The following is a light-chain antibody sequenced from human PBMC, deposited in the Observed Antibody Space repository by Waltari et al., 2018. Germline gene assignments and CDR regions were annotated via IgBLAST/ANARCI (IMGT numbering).Light chain of an antibody. Sequence: EIVLTQSPDFQSVAPKEKVTITCRASQSIGSRLHWYQQKPDQSPKLLIKYASQSISGVASRFSGSGSVTDFTLTINSLEAEDVAVYYCHQIASLPRTFGPGTKVEIK. V-gene: IGKV6D-21*02. CDR1: QSIGSR. CDR3: HQIASLPRT. CDR2: YAS. J-gene: IGKJ1*01.